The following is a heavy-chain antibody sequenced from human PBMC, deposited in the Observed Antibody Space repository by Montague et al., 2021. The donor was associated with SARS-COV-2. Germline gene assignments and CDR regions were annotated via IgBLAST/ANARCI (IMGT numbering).Heavy chain of an antibody. V-gene: IGHV4-4*07. Sequence: SETLSLTCTVGGGSISGHYWTWIRQPAGKGLEWIGRIYSSGSATFNPSLESRVTMSLDTSKNQSSLNLNSVTAADTAVYFCARVLPDPVRTQHAFDLWGHGTLVTVSS. CDR3: ARVLPDPVRTQHAFDL. CDR2: IYSSGSA. CDR1: GGSISGHY. J-gene: IGHJ3*01.